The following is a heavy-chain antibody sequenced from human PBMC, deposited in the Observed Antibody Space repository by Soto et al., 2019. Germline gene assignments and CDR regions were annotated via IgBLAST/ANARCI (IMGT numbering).Heavy chain of an antibody. Sequence: SVKVSCKASGGTFSSYAISWVRQAPGQGLEWMGGIIPIFGTANYAQKFQGRVTITADESTSTAYMELSSLRSEDTAVYYCAREHRQQLAPGPVWDYWGQGTLVTVSS. CDR3: AREHRQQLAPGPVWDY. V-gene: IGHV1-69*13. CDR2: IIPIFGTA. D-gene: IGHD6-13*01. J-gene: IGHJ4*02. CDR1: GGTFSSYA.